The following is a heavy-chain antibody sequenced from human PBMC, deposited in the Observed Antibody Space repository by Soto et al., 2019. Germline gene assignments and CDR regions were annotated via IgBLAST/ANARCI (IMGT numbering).Heavy chain of an antibody. CDR2: ITDNGGST. D-gene: IGHD4-17*01. V-gene: IGHV3-23*01. Sequence: GGSLRLSCAASGFTFSRDGMGWVRQAPGKGLEWVSLITDNGGSTYYADSVKGRFTISRDNTKNTLFLQMNSLRAEDTAVYYCAKERATTTAFDYWGQGALVTVSS. CDR1: GFTFSRDG. J-gene: IGHJ4*02. CDR3: AKERATTTAFDY.